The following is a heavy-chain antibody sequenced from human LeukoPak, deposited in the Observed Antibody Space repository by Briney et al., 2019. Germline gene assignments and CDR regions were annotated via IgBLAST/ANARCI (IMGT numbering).Heavy chain of an antibody. CDR3: ARPFYSSGSYYFDY. D-gene: IGHD3-10*01. CDR1: GYSFTSYW. Sequence: RGESLKISCKGSGYSFTSYWIGWVRQMPGKGLEWMGVIYPGDSDTKYSPSFQGQVTISADKSISTAYLQWSSLKASDTAMYYCARPFYSSGSYYFDYWGQGTLVTVSS. J-gene: IGHJ4*02. V-gene: IGHV5-51*01. CDR2: IYPGDSDT.